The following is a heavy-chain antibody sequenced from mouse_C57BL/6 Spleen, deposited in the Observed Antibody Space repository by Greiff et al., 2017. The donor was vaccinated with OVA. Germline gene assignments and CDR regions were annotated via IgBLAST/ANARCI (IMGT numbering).Heavy chain of an antibody. Sequence: EVKVVESGGGLVKPGGSLKLSCAASGFTFSDYGMHWVRQAPEKGLEWVAYISSGSSTIYYADTVKGRFTISRDNAKNTLFLQMTSLRSEDTAMYYCARPGVTAYYDAMDYWGQGTSVTVSS. J-gene: IGHJ4*01. V-gene: IGHV5-17*01. CDR2: ISSGSSTI. D-gene: IGHD2-2*01. CDR1: GFTFSDYG. CDR3: ARPGVTAYYDAMDY.